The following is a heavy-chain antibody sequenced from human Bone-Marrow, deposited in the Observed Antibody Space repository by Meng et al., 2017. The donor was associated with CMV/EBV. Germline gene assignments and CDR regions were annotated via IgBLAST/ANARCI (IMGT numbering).Heavy chain of an antibody. CDR1: GFTFSSYG. CDR3: AKDGSQLGDNGMDF. J-gene: IGHJ6*02. V-gene: IGHV3-30*02. D-gene: IGHD5-18*01. Sequence: GGSLRLSCAASGFTFSSYGMHWVRQAPGKGLEWVAFIRYDGSNKYYADSVKGRFTISRDNSKNTLYLQMNSLRAEDTAVYYCAKDGSQLGDNGMDFWGQGSTVTVSS. CDR2: IRYDGSNK.